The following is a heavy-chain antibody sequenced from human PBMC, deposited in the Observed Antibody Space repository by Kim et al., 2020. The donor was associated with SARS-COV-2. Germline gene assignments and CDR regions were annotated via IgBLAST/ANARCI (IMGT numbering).Heavy chain of an antibody. J-gene: IGHJ4*02. V-gene: IGHV1-69*04. D-gene: IGHD5-12*01. CDR3: ARGMATRYYFDY. Sequence: SVKVSCKASGGTFSSYAISWVRQAPGQGLEWMGRIIPILGIANYAQKFQGRVTITADKSTSTAYMELSSLRSEDTAVYYCARGMATRYYFDYWGQGTLVTVSS. CDR2: IIPILGIA. CDR1: GGTFSSYA.